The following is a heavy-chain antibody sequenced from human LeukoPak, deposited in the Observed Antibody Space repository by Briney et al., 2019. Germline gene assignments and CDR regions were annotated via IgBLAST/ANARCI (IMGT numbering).Heavy chain of an antibody. CDR2: IYPGDSDT. Sequence: GESLKISCKGSGYRFTNYWIGWVRQLPGKGLEWMGIIYPGDSDTRYSPSFQGQVTIPADKSISTAYLQWNSLKASDTAMYYCARPPRDDSSGYYSAFDIWGQGTMVTVSS. CDR3: ARPPRDDSSGYYSAFDI. J-gene: IGHJ3*02. V-gene: IGHV5-51*01. CDR1: GYRFTNYW. D-gene: IGHD3-22*01.